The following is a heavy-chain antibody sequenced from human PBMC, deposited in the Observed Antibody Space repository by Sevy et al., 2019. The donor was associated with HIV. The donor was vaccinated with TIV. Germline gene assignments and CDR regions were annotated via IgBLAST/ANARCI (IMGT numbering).Heavy chain of an antibody. V-gene: IGHV3-7*03. Sequence: GGSLRLSCAASGFTFSKYWMSWVRQAPGKGLDWVANINQDGSEKYYVDSVKGRFTISRDNGKNSLYLQMNSLRAEDTAVYYCARETGSSHFDYWGQGTLVTVSS. CDR3: ARETGSSHFDY. CDR1: GFTFSKYW. J-gene: IGHJ4*02. D-gene: IGHD3-10*01. CDR2: INQDGSEK.